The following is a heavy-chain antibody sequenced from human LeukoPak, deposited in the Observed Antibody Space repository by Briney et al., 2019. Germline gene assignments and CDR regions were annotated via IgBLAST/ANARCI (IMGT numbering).Heavy chain of an antibody. CDR3: ASQVVIKPRYYYYMDV. D-gene: IGHD3-3*01. Sequence: SETLSLTCAVYGGSFSGYYWSWIRQPPGKGLEWIGEINHSGSTNYNPSLKSRVTISVDTSKNQFSLKLSSVTAADTAVYYCASQVVIKPRYYYYMDVWGKGTTVIVSS. CDR2: INHSGST. V-gene: IGHV4-34*01. CDR1: GGSFSGYY. J-gene: IGHJ6*03.